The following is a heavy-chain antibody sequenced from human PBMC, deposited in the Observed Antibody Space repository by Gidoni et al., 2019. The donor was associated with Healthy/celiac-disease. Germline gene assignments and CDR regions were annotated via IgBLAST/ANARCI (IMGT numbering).Heavy chain of an antibody. Sequence: EVPLVESGGGLVQPGGSLSISCAASGFTFTSFWMSWVSQAPGKGLEWVANIKQDGSEKYYVDAVKGRFTISRDNAKNSLYLQMNSLRAEDTAVYYCARDGAVAYYDSSGYPPGWFDPWGQGTLVTVSS. J-gene: IGHJ5*02. V-gene: IGHV3-7*01. CDR1: GFTFTSFW. D-gene: IGHD3-22*01. CDR3: ARDGAVAYYDSSGYPPGWFDP. CDR2: IKQDGSEK.